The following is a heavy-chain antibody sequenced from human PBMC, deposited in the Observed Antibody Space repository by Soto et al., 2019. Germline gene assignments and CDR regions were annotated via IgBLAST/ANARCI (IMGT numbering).Heavy chain of an antibody. J-gene: IGHJ4*02. Sequence: PGGSLRLSCAASGFTFSSYGMHWVRQAPGKGLEWVAVIWYDGSNKYYADSVKGRFTISRDNSKNTLYLKMNNLRAEDTALFYCVRDNDFWRNEGGGYYFDYWGQGTLVTVSS. V-gene: IGHV3-33*01. D-gene: IGHD3-3*01. CDR3: VRDNDFWRNEGGGYYFDY. CDR1: GFTFSSYG. CDR2: IWYDGSNK.